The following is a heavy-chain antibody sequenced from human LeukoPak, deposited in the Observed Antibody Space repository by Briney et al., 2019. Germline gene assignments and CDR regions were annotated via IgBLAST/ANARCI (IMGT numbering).Heavy chain of an antibody. V-gene: IGHV3-21*01. J-gene: IGHJ4*02. D-gene: IGHD6-19*01. Sequence: GGSLRLSCAASGFTFSSYSMNWVRQAPGKGLEWVSSISSSSSYIYYADSVKGRFTISRDNAKNSLYLQMNSLRAEDTAMYYCARGYSSGWVRNQLHNWGQGTLVTVSS. CDR3: ARGYSSGWVRNQLHN. CDR1: GFTFSSYS. CDR2: ISSSSSYI.